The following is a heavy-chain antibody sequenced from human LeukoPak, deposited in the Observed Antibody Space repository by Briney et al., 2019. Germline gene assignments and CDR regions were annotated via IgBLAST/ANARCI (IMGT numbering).Heavy chain of an antibody. Sequence: SETLSLTCTVSGGSISSSSYYWGWIRQPPGKGLEWIGSIYYSGSTYYNPSLKSRVTISVDTSKNQVSLKLSSVAAADTAVAADTAVYYCARLAIRSTWYFDLWGRGTLVTVSS. CDR2: IYYSGST. CDR1: GGSISSSSYY. CDR3: TAVYYCARLAIRSTWYFDL. D-gene: IGHD3-10*01. V-gene: IGHV4-39*03. J-gene: IGHJ2*01.